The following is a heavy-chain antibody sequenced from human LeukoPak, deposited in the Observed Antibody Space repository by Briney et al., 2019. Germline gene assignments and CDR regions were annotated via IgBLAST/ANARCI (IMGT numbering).Heavy chain of an antibody. V-gene: IGHV3-66*01. Sequence: GGSLRLSCAASGFTVSGNYMSWVRQAPGKGLEWVSVIYSGGSTYYADSVKGRFTISRDKSKNTLYLQMSSLRAEDTAVYYCARLGMVRGLDYWGQGTLVTVSS. CDR1: GFTVSGNY. CDR3: ARLGMVRGLDY. D-gene: IGHD3-10*01. CDR2: IYSGGST. J-gene: IGHJ4*02.